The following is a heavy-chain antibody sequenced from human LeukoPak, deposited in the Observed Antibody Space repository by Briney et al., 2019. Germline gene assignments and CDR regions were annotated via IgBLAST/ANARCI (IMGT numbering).Heavy chain of an antibody. D-gene: IGHD3-3*01. Sequence: GGSLRLSCAGSGFTFSSHWIGWVRQAPGKGLEWVAHINQDGSQKYYVDSVEGRFAISRDNAKNSLYLQMNSLRADDTAIYYCARWRSQQPEFDLWGQGTLATISS. CDR1: GFTFSSHW. CDR3: ARWRSQQPEFDL. CDR2: INQDGSQK. V-gene: IGHV3-7*01. J-gene: IGHJ4*02.